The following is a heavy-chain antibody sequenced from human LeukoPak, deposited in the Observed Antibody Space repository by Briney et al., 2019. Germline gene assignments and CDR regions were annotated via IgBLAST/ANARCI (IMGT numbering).Heavy chain of an antibody. CDR2: IYYSGST. D-gene: IGHD1-1*01. CDR1: GGSISSYY. V-gene: IGHV4-59*01. J-gene: IGHJ4*02. CDR3: ARAKLEPQPHPALHFDY. Sequence: PSETLSLTCTVSGGSISSYYWSWIRQPPGKGLEWIGYIYYSGSTNYNPSLKSRVTISVDTSKNQFSLKLSSVTAADTAVYYCARAKLEPQPHPALHFDYWGQGTLVTVSS.